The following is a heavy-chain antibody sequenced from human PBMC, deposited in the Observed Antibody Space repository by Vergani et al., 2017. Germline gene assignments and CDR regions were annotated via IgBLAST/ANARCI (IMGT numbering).Heavy chain of an antibody. V-gene: IGHV3-21*01. CDR2: NSSSSSYI. J-gene: IGHJ2*01. CDR3: ARDAAHNLYWYFDL. Sequence: EVQLVESGGGLVKPGGSLRLSCAASGFTFSSYSMNWVRQAPGKGLEWVSSNSSSSSYIYYADSVKGRFTISRDNAKNSLYLQMNSLRAEDTAVYYCARDAAHNLYWYFDLWGRGTLVTVSS. CDR1: GFTFSSYS.